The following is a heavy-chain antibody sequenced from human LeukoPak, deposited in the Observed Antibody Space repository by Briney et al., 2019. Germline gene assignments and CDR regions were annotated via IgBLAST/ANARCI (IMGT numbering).Heavy chain of an antibody. CDR3: ARGRYCSADICTGGDSFDL. CDR1: GGPISNYY. Sequence: SETLSLTCSVSGGPISNYYWTWIRQPAGKGLEWIGRKYARGNSNYSPPLQSRVTMSVDTSKSQFSLKLRSVTAADTAVYYCARGRYCSADICTGGDSFDLWGQGTMVSVSS. CDR2: KYARGNS. V-gene: IGHV4-4*07. D-gene: IGHD2-15*01. J-gene: IGHJ3*01.